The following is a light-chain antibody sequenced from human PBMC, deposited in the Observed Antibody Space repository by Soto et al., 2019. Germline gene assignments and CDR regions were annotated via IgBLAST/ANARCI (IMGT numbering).Light chain of an antibody. J-gene: IGKJ1*01. CDR2: GAS. V-gene: IGKV3-15*01. Sequence: EIGLSQSPATLSVSPGERATLSCRASQSVTSNLAWYQQKPGQAPRLLIHGASTRATGFPARFSGSGSGTDFTLTISSLQSEDFAVYYCQQYNNWPWTFGQGTKVDIK. CDR3: QQYNNWPWT. CDR1: QSVTSN.